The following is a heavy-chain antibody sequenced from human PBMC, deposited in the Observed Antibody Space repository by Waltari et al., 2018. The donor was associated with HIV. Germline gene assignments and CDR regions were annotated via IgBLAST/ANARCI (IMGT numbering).Heavy chain of an antibody. J-gene: IGHJ5*02. CDR3: ATGVRYLGP. CDR1: GSTFYNQF. D-gene: IGHD2-2*01. CDR2: IYPDDTT. Sequence: GGATIRPVGSLRLACGAPGSTFYNQFVTWVRQSPERGVEWISVIYPDDTTHYADSVRGRFDVSRIRSKNSIDLVINNLLVEDTAIYYCATGVRYLGPWGQGTPVTVS. V-gene: IGHV3-53*01.